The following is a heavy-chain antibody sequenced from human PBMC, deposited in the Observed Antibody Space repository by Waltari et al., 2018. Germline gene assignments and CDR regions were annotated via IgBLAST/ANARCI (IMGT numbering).Heavy chain of an antibody. CDR1: GGTFSSYA. V-gene: IGHV1-69*08. D-gene: IGHD5-12*01. J-gene: IGHJ3*02. CDR3: ARVMNSGYDRDAFDI. CDR2: IIPIFVTA. Sequence: QVQLVQSGAEVKKPGSSVKVSCKASGGTFSSYAISWVRQAPGQGLEWMGRIIPIFVTANYAQKFQCRVTITADKSTSTAYMELSSLRSEDTSVYYCARVMNSGYDRDAFDIWGQGTMVTVSS.